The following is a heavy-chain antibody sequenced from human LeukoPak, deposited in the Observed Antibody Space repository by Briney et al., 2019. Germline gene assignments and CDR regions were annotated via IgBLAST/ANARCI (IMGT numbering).Heavy chain of an antibody. CDR3: ARGGDYYDSSGHSAHFDY. CDR2: MNPNSGNT. CDR1: GYTFTSYD. Sequence: ASVKVSCKASGYTFTSYDINWVRQATGQGLEWMGWMNPNSGNTGYAQKLQGRVTMTRNTSISTAYMELSSLRSEDTAVYYCARGGDYYDSSGHSAHFDYWGQGTLVTVSS. V-gene: IGHV1-8*01. D-gene: IGHD3-22*01. J-gene: IGHJ4*02.